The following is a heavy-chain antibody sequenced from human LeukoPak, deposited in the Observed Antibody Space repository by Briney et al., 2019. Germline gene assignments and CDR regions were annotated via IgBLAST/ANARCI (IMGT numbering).Heavy chain of an antibody. CDR3: AKDFVVVPGNVNYFDY. D-gene: IGHD2-21*02. V-gene: IGHV3-23*01. CDR2: ISATGGST. J-gene: IGHJ4*02. Sequence: GGSLRLSCAASGFTFSSYAMSWVRQAPGKGLEWVSGISATGGSTYYADSVKGRFTVSRDNSKNTLYVQMKSLRAEDTAVYYCAKDFVVVPGNVNYFDYWGQGTLVTVSS. CDR1: GFTFSSYA.